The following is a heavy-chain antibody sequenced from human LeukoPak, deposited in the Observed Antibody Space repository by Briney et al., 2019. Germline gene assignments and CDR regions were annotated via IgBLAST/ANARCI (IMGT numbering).Heavy chain of an antibody. CDR1: GGSISSYY. Sequence: SETLSLTCTVSGGSISSYYWSWIRQPPGKGLEWIGYIYYSGSTNYNPSLKSRVTISVDTSKNQFSLKLSSVTAADTAVYYCARDKWEYYYGSGSTHYYYYYYMDVWGKGTTVTISS. J-gene: IGHJ6*03. CDR3: ARDKWEYYYGSGSTHYYYYYYMDV. D-gene: IGHD3-10*01. CDR2: IYYSGST. V-gene: IGHV4-59*01.